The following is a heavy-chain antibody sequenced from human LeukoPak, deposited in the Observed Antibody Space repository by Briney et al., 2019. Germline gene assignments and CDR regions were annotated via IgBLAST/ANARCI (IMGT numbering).Heavy chain of an antibody. CDR3: ARDFGWNSNYVFHYYYMDV. V-gene: IGHV4-61*02. CDR1: GGSISSGSYY. Sequence: SETLSLTCTVSGGSISSGSYYWSWIRQPAGKGLEWIGRIYTSGSTNYNPSLKSRVTISVDTSKNQFSLKLSSVTAADTAVYYCARDFGWNSNYVFHYYYMDVWGKGTTVTVSS. J-gene: IGHJ6*03. D-gene: IGHD4-11*01. CDR2: IYTSGST.